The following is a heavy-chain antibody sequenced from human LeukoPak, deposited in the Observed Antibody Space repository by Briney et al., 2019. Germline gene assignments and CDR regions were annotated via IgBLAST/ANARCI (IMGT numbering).Heavy chain of an antibody. CDR1: GGSISAYY. Sequence: SETLSLTCSVSGGSISAYYWSWIRQPAGKGLEWIGRVYRTGNTNYNPSLQSRVTMPVDTSKNQISLRLRSVTAADTAVYFCARDDSEYSVHYGMDVWGQGTAVTVSS. J-gene: IGHJ6*02. CDR3: ARDDSEYSVHYGMDV. D-gene: IGHD6-6*01. V-gene: IGHV4-4*07. CDR2: VYRTGNT.